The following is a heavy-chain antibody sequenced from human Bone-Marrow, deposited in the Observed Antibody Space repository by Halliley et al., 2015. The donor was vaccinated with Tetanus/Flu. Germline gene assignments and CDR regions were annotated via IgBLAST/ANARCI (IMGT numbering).Heavy chain of an antibody. D-gene: IGHD1-20*01. CDR2: IYYSGST. CDR3: ARDAITGIDY. Sequence: LRLSCTVSGGSISSYYWSWIRQPPGKGLEWIGYIYYSGSTYYNPSLKSRVTISVDTSKNQFSLQVTSVTPEDTAMYYCARDAITGIDYWGQGTLVTVSS. CDR1: GGSISSYY. J-gene: IGHJ4*02. V-gene: IGHV4-59*06.